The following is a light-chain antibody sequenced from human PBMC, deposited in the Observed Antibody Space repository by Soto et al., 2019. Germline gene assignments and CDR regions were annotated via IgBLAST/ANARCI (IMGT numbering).Light chain of an antibody. CDR1: QSVLYSPNNKNY. CDR2: WAS. J-gene: IGKJ2*01. V-gene: IGKV4-1*01. CDR3: QQYYGTPHT. Sequence: DIVMTQSPDSLAVSLGERATINCKSSQSVLYSPNNKNYLAWYQQKPGHPPKLLIYWASSRESGVPDRFSGSGFGTDFALTSSSLQAEDVAVYYCQQYYGTPHTFGQGTKLEIK.